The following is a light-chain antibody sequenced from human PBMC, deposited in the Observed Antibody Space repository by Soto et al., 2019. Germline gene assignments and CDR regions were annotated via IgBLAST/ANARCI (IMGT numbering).Light chain of an antibody. CDR2: EVS. V-gene: IGLV2-14*01. J-gene: IGLJ1*01. Sequence: QSVLTQPASVSGSPGQSIAISCTGTSSDVGRYNYVSWYQQHPDKAPKLMIYEVSDRPSGVSNRFSGSKSGNTASLTISGLQAEDEADYYCSAYTTTSTTLYVFGSGTKLTVL. CDR1: SSDVGRYNY. CDR3: SAYTTTSTTLYV.